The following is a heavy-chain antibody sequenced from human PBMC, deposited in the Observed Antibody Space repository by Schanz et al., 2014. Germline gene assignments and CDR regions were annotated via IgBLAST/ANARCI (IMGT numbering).Heavy chain of an antibody. CDR2: ITYNGGTI. D-gene: IGHD2-2*01. Sequence: EVQLLESGGGLVQPGGSLRLSCLASGFAFSSYSMNWVRQAPGKGLEWISYITYNGGTIYYADSVKGRFTISRDNAKNSLYLEMNSLRAEDTAVYYCARVKYCTITRCYRTETEGIYYMDVWGKGTTVTVSS. V-gene: IGHV3-48*01. J-gene: IGHJ6*03. CDR3: ARVKYCTITRCYRTETEGIYYMDV. CDR1: GFAFSSYS.